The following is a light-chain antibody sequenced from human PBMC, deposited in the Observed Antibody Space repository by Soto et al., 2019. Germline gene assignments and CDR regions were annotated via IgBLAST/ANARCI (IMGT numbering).Light chain of an antibody. CDR1: SSDVGGYDY. CDR2: DIS. CDR3: CSYAGYYTAKV. V-gene: IGLV2-11*01. Sequence: QSVLTQPRSVSGSPGQSVTISCTGTSSDVGGYDYVSWYQLHPGKAPKLMIYDISKRPSGVPDRFSGSKSGNTASLTISGLQAEDEADYYGCSYAGYYTAKVFGGGTKLTVL. J-gene: IGLJ2*01.